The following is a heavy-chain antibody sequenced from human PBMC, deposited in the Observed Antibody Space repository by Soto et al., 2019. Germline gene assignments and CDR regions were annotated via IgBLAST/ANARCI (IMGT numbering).Heavy chain of an antibody. CDR2: FDPEDGET. Sequence: ASVKVSCKVYGYTLTGLSMHWVRQAPGKGLEWMGGFDPEDGETIYAQKFQGRVTMTEDTSTDTAYMELSSLRSEDTAVYYCATDRDHLCQLSNLTFAPLDIWGQGTMVTVSS. J-gene: IGHJ3*02. CDR3: ATDRDHLCQLSNLTFAPLDI. CDR1: GYTLTGLS. V-gene: IGHV1-24*01. D-gene: IGHD2-2*01.